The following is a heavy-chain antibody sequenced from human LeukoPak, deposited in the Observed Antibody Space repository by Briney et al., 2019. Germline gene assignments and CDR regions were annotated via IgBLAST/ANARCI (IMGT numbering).Heavy chain of an antibody. CDR2: INHAGNT. Sequence: PTETLSLTCAVYGDSFSRYLWNWVRQSPGKPLEYVGGINHAGNTNYNPSLKTRVLLSVDKSKNQFSLRLTSVTAADTAVYFCARGSSFDGYCAPGACQAGYYDMWGQGTPVTVSS. D-gene: IGHD2-2*03. V-gene: IGHV4-34*01. CDR1: GDSFSRYL. CDR3: ARGSSFDGYCAPGACQAGYYDM. J-gene: IGHJ4*02.